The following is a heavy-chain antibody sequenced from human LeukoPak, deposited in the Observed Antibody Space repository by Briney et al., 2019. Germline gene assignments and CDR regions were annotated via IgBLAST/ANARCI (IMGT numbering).Heavy chain of an antibody. J-gene: IGHJ3*02. CDR1: GFTFSSYG. CDR3: AKPGYYYGSGRSFDI. CDR2: ISYDGSNK. D-gene: IGHD3-10*01. V-gene: IGHV3-30*18. Sequence: GGSLRLSCAASGFTFSSYGMHWVRQAPGKGLEWVAVISYDGSNKYYADPVKGRFTISRDNSKNTLYLQMNSLRAEDTAVYYCAKPGYYYGSGRSFDIWGQGTMVTVSS.